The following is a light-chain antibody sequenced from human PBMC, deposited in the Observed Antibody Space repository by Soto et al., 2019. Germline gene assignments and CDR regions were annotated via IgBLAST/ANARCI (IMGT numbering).Light chain of an antibody. J-gene: IGKJ1*01. CDR3: QQSFSSRWT. V-gene: IGKV1-39*01. CDR1: QGIITY. Sequence: DIQLTQYPSSLSSPLGDRVTITCRASQGIITYLNWYQQKPGKAPNLLIHSSSTLQSGVPSRFSGSGSGTDFTLTISSHQPEDFATYYCQQSFSSRWTFGQGTKVDIK. CDR2: SSS.